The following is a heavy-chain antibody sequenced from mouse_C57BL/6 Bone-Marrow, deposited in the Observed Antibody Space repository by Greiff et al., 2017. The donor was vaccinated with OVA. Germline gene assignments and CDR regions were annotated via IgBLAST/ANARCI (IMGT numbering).Heavy chain of an antibody. J-gene: IGHJ4*01. CDR3: AREWGVAPYAMDY. V-gene: IGHV1-50*01. D-gene: IGHD1-1*01. Sequence: QVQLQQPGAELVKPGASVKLSCKASGYTFTSYWMQWVKQRPGQGLEWIGEIDPSDSYTNYNQKFKGKATLTVDTSSSTAYMQLSSLTSEESAVYYCAREWGVAPYAMDYWGQGTSVTVSS. CDR2: IDPSDSYT. CDR1: GYTFTSYW.